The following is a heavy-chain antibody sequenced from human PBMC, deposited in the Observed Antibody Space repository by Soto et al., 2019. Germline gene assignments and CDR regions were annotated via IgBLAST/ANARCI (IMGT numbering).Heavy chain of an antibody. D-gene: IGHD2-2*01. CDR1: GFTFSSYA. CDR2: ISGSGGST. CDR3: AKALEVYGTSCYLDY. J-gene: IGHJ4*02. Sequence: GGSLRLSCAASGFTFSSYAMSWVRQAPGKGLEWVSAISGSGGSTYYADSVKGRFTISRDNSKNTLYLQMNSLRAEDTAVYYCAKALEVYGTSCYLDYWGQGTLVTVSS. V-gene: IGHV3-23*01.